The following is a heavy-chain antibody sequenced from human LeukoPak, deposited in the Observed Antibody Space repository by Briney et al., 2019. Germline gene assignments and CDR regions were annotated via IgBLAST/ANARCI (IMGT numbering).Heavy chain of an antibody. D-gene: IGHD2-2*01. J-gene: IGHJ6*03. V-gene: IGHV3-30-3*01. CDR2: ISYDGSNK. CDR1: GFTLSSYA. CDR3: ARDFGDIVVVPAATAYYYYYYMDV. Sequence: PGRSLRLSCAASGFTLSSYAMHWVRQAPGKGLEWVAVISYDGSNKYYADSVKGRFTISRDNAKNSLYLQMNSLRAEDTAVYYCARDFGDIVVVPAATAYYYYYYMDVWGKGTTVTVSS.